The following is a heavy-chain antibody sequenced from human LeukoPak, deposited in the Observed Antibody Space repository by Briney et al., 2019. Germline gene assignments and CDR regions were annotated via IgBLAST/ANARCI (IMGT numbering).Heavy chain of an antibody. Sequence: GGSLRLSCVAFELTFSNYAMSWVRQAPGKGLEWVSYISSSGTTISYAQSVKGRFTITRDNAQNSLTLHMNTLRADDTAVYYCAKDGGTHFDHWGQGTLVTVSS. D-gene: IGHD1-26*01. CDR2: ISSSGTTI. CDR1: ELTFSNYA. CDR3: AKDGGTHFDH. V-gene: IGHV3-48*03. J-gene: IGHJ4*02.